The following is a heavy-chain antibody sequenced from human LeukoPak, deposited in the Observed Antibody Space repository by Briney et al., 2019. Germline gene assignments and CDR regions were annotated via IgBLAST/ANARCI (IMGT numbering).Heavy chain of an antibody. D-gene: IGHD2-15*01. CDR1: GYTFTNYV. J-gene: IGHJ6*04. V-gene: IGHV1-3*01. Sequence: ASVKISCKASGYTFTNYVMHWVRQAPGQRIEWMGWSNGGNGNTKYSQKFQGRVTITRDTSASTAYMELSSLRSEDTAVYYCARDPLFCSGGSCIPYYYGLDVWGKGTTVTVSS. CDR3: ARDPLFCSGGSCIPYYYGLDV. CDR2: SNGGNGNT.